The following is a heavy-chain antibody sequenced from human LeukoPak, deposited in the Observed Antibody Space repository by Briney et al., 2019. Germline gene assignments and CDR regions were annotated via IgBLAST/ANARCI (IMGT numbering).Heavy chain of an antibody. CDR2: IIPILGIA. D-gene: IGHD6-6*01. CDR1: GGTFSSYA. V-gene: IGHV1-69*04. Sequence: SVKVSCKASGGTFSSYAISWVRQAPGQGLEWMGRIIPILGIANYAQKFQGRVTITADKSTSTAYMELSSLRSEDTAVYYCATASSSYEHCYYYGMDVWGQGTTVTVSS. J-gene: IGHJ6*02. CDR3: ATASSSYEHCYYYGMDV.